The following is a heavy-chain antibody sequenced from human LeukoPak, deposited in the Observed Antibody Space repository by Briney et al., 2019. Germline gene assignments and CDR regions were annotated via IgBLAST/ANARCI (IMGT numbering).Heavy chain of an antibody. CDR2: ISWNSGSI. CDR1: GFTFDDYA. D-gene: IGHD6-19*01. J-gene: IGHJ4*02. CDR3: AKGSGYSSGWITWGFDY. V-gene: IGHV3-9*01. Sequence: GGSLRLSCAASGFTFDDYAMHWVRQAPGKGLEWVSGISWNSGSIGHADSVKGRFTISRDNAKNSLYLQMNSLRAEDTALYYCAKGSGYSSGWITWGFDYWGQGTLVTVSS.